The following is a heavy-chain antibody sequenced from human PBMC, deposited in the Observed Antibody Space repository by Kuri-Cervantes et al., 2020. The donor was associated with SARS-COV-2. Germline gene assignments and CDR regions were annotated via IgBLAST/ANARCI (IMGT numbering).Heavy chain of an antibody. J-gene: IGHJ4*02. V-gene: IGHV3-21*01. Sequence: GESLKSSCVASGFTLSSYSMNWVRQAPGKGLEWVSSISSSSSYIYYADSVKGRFTISRDNAKNSLYLQMNSLRAEDTAVYYCARAVVVTAMPFGYWGQGTLVTVSS. CDR3: ARAVVVTAMPFGY. CDR1: GFTLSSYS. CDR2: ISSSSSYI. D-gene: IGHD2-21*02.